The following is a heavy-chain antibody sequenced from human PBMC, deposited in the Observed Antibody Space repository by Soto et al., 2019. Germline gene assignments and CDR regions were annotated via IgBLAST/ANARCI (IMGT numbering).Heavy chain of an antibody. D-gene: IGHD3-10*01. V-gene: IGHV1-8*01. CDR3: ARGRASGSYYLLDY. CDR1: GDTFTTYD. Sequence: ASVKVSCKASGDTFTTYDINWVRQATGHGLEWMGWINPNSGNIGYAQRFQDRVTMTRDTAIRTAYMEVSSLRSDDTAVYYCARGRASGSYYLLDYWGQGTLVTVS. J-gene: IGHJ4*02. CDR2: INPNSGNI.